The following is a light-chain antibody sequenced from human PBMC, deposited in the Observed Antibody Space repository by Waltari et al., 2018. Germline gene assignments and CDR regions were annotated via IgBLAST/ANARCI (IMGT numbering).Light chain of an antibody. J-gene: IGKJ4*01. CDR3: MQGTHWPLT. CDR2: KVS. CDR1: QSLVYSDGQTY. V-gene: IGKV2-30*01. Sequence: DVVMTQSPLSLPVTLGHPASISCRSSQSLVYSDGQTYLNWFQQRPGQSPRRLIYKVSNRDAGVPDRFSGSGSGTEFTLTISRVEAEDVGMYYCMQGTHWPLTFGGGTKVEIK.